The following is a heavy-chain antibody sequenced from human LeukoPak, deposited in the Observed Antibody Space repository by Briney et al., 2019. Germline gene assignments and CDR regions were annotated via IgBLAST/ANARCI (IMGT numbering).Heavy chain of an antibody. V-gene: IGHV4-34*01. CDR2: IYHSRYT. Sequence: PSETLSLTCAVHGVSFSGNYWSWIRQXPXKXLEWXGEIYHSRYTTYNPSLKSRVTISADTSENQLSLRLTSVTAADTALYYCARIRCSPTDNTCYNYWGQATLVTVSS. CDR1: GVSFSGNY. J-gene: IGHJ4*02. D-gene: IGHD2/OR15-2a*01. CDR3: ARIRCSPTDNTCYNY.